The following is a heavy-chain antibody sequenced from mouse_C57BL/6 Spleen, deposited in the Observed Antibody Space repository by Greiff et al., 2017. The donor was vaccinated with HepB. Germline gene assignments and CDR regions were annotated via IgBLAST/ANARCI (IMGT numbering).Heavy chain of an antibody. CDR1: GYAFSSSW. CDR2: IYPGDGDT. D-gene: IGHD1-1*01. Sequence: VQLQQSGPELVKPGASVKISCKASGYAFSSSWMNWVKQRPGKGLEWIGRIYPGDGDTNYNGKFKGKATLTADKSSSTAYMQLSSLTSEDSAVYFCARDYYYGSPYYFDYWGQGTTLTVSS. V-gene: IGHV1-82*01. CDR3: ARDYYYGSPYYFDY. J-gene: IGHJ2*01.